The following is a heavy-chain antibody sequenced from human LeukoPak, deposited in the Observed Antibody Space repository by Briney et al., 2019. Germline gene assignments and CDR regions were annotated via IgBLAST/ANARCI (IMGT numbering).Heavy chain of an antibody. CDR1: GFTFSSYS. D-gene: IGHD4-17*01. CDR3: AKVGGSTVIGDY. J-gene: IGHJ4*02. Sequence: GGSLRLSCAASGFTFSSYSMNWVRQAPGKGLEWVSSISSSSSYIYYADSVKGRFTISRDNSKNTLYLQMNSLRAEDTAVYYCAKVGGSTVIGDYWGQGTLVTVSS. V-gene: IGHV3-21*01. CDR2: ISSSSSYI.